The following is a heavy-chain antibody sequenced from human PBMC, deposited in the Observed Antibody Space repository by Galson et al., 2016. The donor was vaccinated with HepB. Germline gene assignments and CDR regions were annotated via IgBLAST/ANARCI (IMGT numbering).Heavy chain of an antibody. Sequence: TLSLTCAVSGGSIGSGDDSWSWIRQPPGKGLEWIGYIYDTGSTHYNPSLQSRVTISLDRSNNQFSLNLTSVTAADTAVYYCAREHATANCFDYWGQGTLVTVSS. D-gene: IGHD2-21*02. CDR1: GGSIGSGDDS. CDR2: IYDTGST. J-gene: IGHJ4*02. V-gene: IGHV4-30-2*01. CDR3: AREHATANCFDY.